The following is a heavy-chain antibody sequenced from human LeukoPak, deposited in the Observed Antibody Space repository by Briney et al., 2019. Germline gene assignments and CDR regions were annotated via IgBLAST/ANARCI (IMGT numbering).Heavy chain of an antibody. CDR3: ARNLLTGTTWYFDH. CDR1: GGSISSYY. D-gene: IGHD1-20*01. CDR2: IYTSGST. J-gene: IGHJ4*02. V-gene: IGHV4-4*09. Sequence: SETLSLTCTVSGGSISSYYWSWIRQPPGKGLEWIGYIYTSGSTNYNPSLKSRVTISVDTSKNQFSLKLSSVTAADTAVYYCARNLLTGTTWYFDHWGQGTLVTVSS.